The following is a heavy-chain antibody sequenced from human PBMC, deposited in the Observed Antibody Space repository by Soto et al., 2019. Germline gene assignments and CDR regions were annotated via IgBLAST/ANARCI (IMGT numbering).Heavy chain of an antibody. D-gene: IGHD3-3*01. CDR2: ISSSSSYI. J-gene: IGHJ6*03. CDR3: ARDVLRPFYYYMDV. CDR1: GFTFSSYS. V-gene: IGHV3-21*01. Sequence: PGGSLILSCAASGFTFSSYSMNWVRQAPGKGLEWVSSISSSSSYIYYADSVKGRFTISRDNAKNSLYLQMNSLRAEDTAVYYCARDVLRPFYYYMDVWGKGTTVTVSS.